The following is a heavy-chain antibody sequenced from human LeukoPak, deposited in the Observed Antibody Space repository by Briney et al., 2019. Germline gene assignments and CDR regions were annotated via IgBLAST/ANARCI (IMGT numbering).Heavy chain of an antibody. Sequence: PGGSLRLSCAASGFTFDDYAMHWVRQAPGKGLEWVSSISWNSGSIGYADSVKGRFTISRDNAKNSLFLQVNSLRAEDTALYYCAKDTRYTSSSAFDYWGQGILVTVSS. CDR1: GFTFDDYA. CDR2: ISWNSGSI. D-gene: IGHD6-6*01. CDR3: AKDTRYTSSSAFDY. V-gene: IGHV3-9*01. J-gene: IGHJ4*02.